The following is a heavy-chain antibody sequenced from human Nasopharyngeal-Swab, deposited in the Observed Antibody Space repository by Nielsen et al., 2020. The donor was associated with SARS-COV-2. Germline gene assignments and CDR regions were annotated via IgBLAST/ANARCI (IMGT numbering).Heavy chain of an antibody. CDR1: RDSVSSHSAA. J-gene: IGHJ6*02. D-gene: IGHD2-2*01. V-gene: IGHV6-1*01. Sequence: SETLSPTCAISRDSVSSHSAAWNWIRQSPSRGLEWLGRTYYRSKWYNDYAVSVKSRITINPDTSKNQFSLQLNSVTPGDTAVYYCAREVSIVVVPADYYGMDVWGQGTTVTVSS. CDR3: AREVSIVVVPADYYGMDV. CDR2: TYYRSKWYN.